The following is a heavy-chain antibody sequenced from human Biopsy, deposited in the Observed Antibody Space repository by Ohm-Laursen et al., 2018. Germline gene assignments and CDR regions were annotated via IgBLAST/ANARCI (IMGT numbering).Heavy chain of an antibody. Sequence: SLRLSCTASGFTFSYHGMHWVRQAPGKGLEWVAVISYDGRNQFYADSVKGRFTISRDNSKRTLHLQMNSLRADDSAVYFCAREQPALSGGGSWFDHWGQGTPVTVSS. V-gene: IGHV3-33*05. CDR1: GFTFSYHG. D-gene: IGHD6-19*01. CDR3: AREQPALSGGGSWFDH. J-gene: IGHJ5*02. CDR2: ISYDGRNQ.